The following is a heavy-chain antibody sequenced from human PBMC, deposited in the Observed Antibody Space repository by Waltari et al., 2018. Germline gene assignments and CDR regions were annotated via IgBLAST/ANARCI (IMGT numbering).Heavy chain of an antibody. CDR3: ATPSSIASQGAFDI. V-gene: IGHV4-38-2*01. J-gene: IGHJ3*02. CDR1: GYSIRSGYY. Sequence: QVQLQESGPGLVKPSETLSLTCAVSGYSIRSGYYWGWIRQPPGKGLEWIGSIYHSGSTYYNPSLKSRVTISVDTSKNQFSLKLSSVTAADTAVYYCATPSSIASQGAFDIWGQGTMVTVSS. CDR2: IYHSGST. D-gene: IGHD6-6*01.